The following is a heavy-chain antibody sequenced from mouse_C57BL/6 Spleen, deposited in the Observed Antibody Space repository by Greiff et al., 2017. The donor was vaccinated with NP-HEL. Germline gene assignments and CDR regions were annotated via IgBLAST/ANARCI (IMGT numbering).Heavy chain of an antibody. Sequence: QVQLQQPGAELVRPGTSVKLSCTASGYTFTSYWMHWVKQRPGQGLEWIGVIDPYDSYTNYNQKLKGKATLTVDPSSSTAYMQLSSLTSEDSAVYYCARSYYDGSSYYAMDYWGQGTSVTVSS. CDR3: ARSYYDGSSYYAMDY. CDR2: IDPYDSYT. J-gene: IGHJ4*01. D-gene: IGHD1-1*01. V-gene: IGHV1-59*01. CDR1: GYTFTSYW.